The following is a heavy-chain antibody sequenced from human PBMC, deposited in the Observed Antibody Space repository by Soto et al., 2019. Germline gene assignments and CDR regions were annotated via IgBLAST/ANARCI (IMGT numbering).Heavy chain of an antibody. CDR1: GFTFRSYS. J-gene: IGHJ3*02. D-gene: IGHD3-22*01. CDR3: ARIMIVTGGEAFDI. CDR2: ISSSSSTI. V-gene: IGHV3-48*02. Sequence: GCLRRSCAASGFTFRSYSMNWVRQAPGKGLEWISYISSSSSTISYGDSVKGRFAISRDNARNSLSLQMNSLRDEDTAVYYCARIMIVTGGEAFDIWGQGTTVTVSS.